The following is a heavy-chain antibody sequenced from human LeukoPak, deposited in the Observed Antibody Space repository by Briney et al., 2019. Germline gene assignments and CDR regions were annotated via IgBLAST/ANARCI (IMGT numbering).Heavy chain of an antibody. CDR1: GFTFSSYA. J-gene: IGHJ5*02. CDR2: ISYDGSNK. Sequence: GRSLRLSCAASGFTFSSYAMHWVRQAPGKGLEWVAVISYDGSNKYYADSVKGRFTISRDNSKNTLYLQMNSLRAEDTAVYYCARDGIVVVAEPAVHWFDPWGQGTLVTVSS. CDR3: ARDGIVVVAEPAVHWFDP. D-gene: IGHD2-15*01. V-gene: IGHV3-30*04.